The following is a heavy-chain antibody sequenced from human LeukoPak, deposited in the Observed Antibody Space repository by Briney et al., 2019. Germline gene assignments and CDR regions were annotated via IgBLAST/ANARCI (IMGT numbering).Heavy chain of an antibody. CDR3: ARSNRGWYAFDY. Sequence: GGSLRLSCAASGFTFGSYWMSWVRQAPGKGLEWVANIKQDGSEKYYVDSVKGRFTISRDNAKNSLYLQMNSLRAEDTAVYYCARSNRGWYAFDYWGQGTLVTVSS. J-gene: IGHJ4*02. CDR2: IKQDGSEK. CDR1: GFTFGSYW. V-gene: IGHV3-7*01. D-gene: IGHD6-19*01.